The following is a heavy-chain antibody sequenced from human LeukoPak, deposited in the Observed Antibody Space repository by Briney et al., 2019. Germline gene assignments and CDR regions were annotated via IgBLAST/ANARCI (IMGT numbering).Heavy chain of an antibody. CDR1: GFTFSSYG. Sequence: PGGSLRLSCAASGFTFSSYGIHWVRQAPGKGLEWVAFIRYDGSNKYYADSVKGRFTISIDNSKNTLYLQMNSLRAEDTAVYYCANLVGTDPTDRYFDYWGQGNLVTVSS. CDR3: ANLVGTDPTDRYFDY. CDR2: IRYDGSNK. D-gene: IGHD1-14*01. V-gene: IGHV3-30*02. J-gene: IGHJ4*02.